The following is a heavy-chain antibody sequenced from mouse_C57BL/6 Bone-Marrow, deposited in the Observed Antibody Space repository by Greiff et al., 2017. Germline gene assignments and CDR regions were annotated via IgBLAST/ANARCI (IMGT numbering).Heavy chain of an antibody. J-gene: IGHJ2*01. Sequence: VQLQQPGAELVKPGASVKMSCKASGYTFTSYWITWVKQRPGQGLEWIGDIYPGSGSTNYNEKFKSKATLTVATSSSTAYMQLSSLTSEDSAVYYCARDGIYFDYWGQGTTLTVSS. CDR1: GYTFTSYW. V-gene: IGHV1-55*01. CDR3: ARDGIYFDY. CDR2: IYPGSGST.